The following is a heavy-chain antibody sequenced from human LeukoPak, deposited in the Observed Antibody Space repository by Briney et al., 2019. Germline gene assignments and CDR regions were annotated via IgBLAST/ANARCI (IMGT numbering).Heavy chain of an antibody. CDR1: GGSISTSNW. J-gene: IGHJ4*02. CDR3: ARETRTPPSLSGWVFDY. D-gene: IGHD6-19*01. V-gene: IGHV4-4*02. CDR2: IYHSGST. Sequence: PSETLSLTCAVSGGSISTSNWWSWVRQSPGKGLEWIGEIYHSGSTNYNPSLKSRVTISVDKSKNQFSLKLISVTAADTAVYYCARETRTPPSLSGWVFDYWGQGTLVTVSS.